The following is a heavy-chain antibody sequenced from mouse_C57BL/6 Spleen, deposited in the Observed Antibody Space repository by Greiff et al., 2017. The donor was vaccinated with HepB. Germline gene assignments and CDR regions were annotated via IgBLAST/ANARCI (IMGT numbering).Heavy chain of an antibody. CDR2: IYPGDGDT. J-gene: IGHJ1*03. D-gene: IGHD1-1*01. CDR1: GYAFSSYW. CDR3: APLITTVATRYFDV. V-gene: IGHV1-80*01. Sequence: QVQLQQSGAELVKPGASVKISCKASGYAFSSYWMNWVKQRPGKGLEWIGQIYPGDGDTNYNGKFKGKATLTADKSSSTAYMQLSSLTSEDSAVYFCAPLITTVATRYFDVWGTGTTVTVSS.